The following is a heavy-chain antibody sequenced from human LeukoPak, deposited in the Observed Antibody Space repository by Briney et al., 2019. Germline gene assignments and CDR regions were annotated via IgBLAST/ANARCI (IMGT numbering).Heavy chain of an antibody. CDR1: GGTFSSYA. J-gene: IGHJ4*02. CDR2: IIPIFGTA. CDR3: ARLPYSSSSADDY. D-gene: IGHD6-6*01. Sequence: EASVKVSCKASGGTFSSYAISWVRQAPGQGLEWMGGIIPIFGTANYAQKFQGRVTITADESTSTAYMELSSLRSEDTAVYYCARLPYSSSSADDYWGQGTLVTVSS. V-gene: IGHV1-69*13.